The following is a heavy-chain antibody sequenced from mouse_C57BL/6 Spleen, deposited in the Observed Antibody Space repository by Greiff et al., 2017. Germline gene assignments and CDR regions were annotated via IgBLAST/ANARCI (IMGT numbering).Heavy chain of an antibody. CDR2: ISGGGGNT. J-gene: IGHJ1*03. V-gene: IGHV5-9*01. CDR1: GFTFSSYT. Sequence: EVMLVESGGGLVKPGGSLKLSCAASGFTFSSYTMSWVRQTPEKRLEWVATISGGGGNTYYPDSVKGRFTISRDNAKNTLYLQMSSLRSEDTALYYCARHADYYGSSYDWYFHVWGTGTTVTVSS. CDR3: ARHADYYGSSYDWYFHV. D-gene: IGHD1-1*01.